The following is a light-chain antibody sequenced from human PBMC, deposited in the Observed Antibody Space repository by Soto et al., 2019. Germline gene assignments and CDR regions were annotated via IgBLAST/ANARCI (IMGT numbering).Light chain of an antibody. CDR3: SSYTSANTFEVV. CDR1: SGDVGGYKY. Sequence: QSALTQPASVSGSPGQSITISCTGASGDVGGYKYVSWYQHHPGKVPELMIYDVSHRPSGVSSRFSGSKSGNTASLTISGLQADDEADYYCSSYTSANTFEVVFGGGTKLTVL. V-gene: IGLV2-14*03. CDR2: DVS. J-gene: IGLJ2*01.